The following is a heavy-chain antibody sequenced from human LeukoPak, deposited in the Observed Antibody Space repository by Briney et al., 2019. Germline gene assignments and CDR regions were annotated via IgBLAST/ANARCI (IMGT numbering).Heavy chain of an antibody. CDR3: ARAPRRHYDILTGYRNWFDP. D-gene: IGHD3-9*01. CDR2: ITHSEGT. V-gene: IGHV4-34*01. CDR1: GGSFSGYY. J-gene: IGHJ5*02. Sequence: SETLSLTCGVYGGSFSGYYWSWIRQPPGKGLEWIGEITHSEGTNYNPSLKGRVTISVDTSKNQFSLKLSSVTAADTAVYYCARAPRRHYDILTGYRNWFDPWDQGTLVTVSS.